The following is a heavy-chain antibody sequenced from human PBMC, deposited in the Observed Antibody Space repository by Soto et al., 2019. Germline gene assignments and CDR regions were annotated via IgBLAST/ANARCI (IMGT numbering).Heavy chain of an antibody. CDR2: LHYNGNT. CDR1: GVSTSSYY. J-gene: IGHJ5*02. CDR3: ARVLTRSTFDP. D-gene: IGHD6-13*01. Sequence: ASETLSLTCTVSGVSTSSYYWIWIRQPPGKGLEWIAYLHYNGNTNYNPSLKSRLTVSLDTSKNQFSLKLSSVTAADTAVYYCARVLTRSTFDPWGQGTLVTVSS. V-gene: IGHV4-59*01.